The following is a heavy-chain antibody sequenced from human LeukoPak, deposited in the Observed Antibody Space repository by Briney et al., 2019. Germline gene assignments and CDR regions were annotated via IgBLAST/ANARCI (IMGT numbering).Heavy chain of an antibody. V-gene: IGHV3-7*01. CDR3: AGSLWFGELDY. J-gene: IGHJ4*02. CDR2: IKQDGSEK. CDR1: GFTFSSYW. D-gene: IGHD3-10*01. Sequence: TGGSLRLSCAASGFTFSSYWMNWVRQAPGKGLEWVANIKQDGSEKYYVDSVKGRFTISRDSAKNSLYLQMNSLRAEDTALYYCAGSLWFGELDYWGQGTLVTVSS.